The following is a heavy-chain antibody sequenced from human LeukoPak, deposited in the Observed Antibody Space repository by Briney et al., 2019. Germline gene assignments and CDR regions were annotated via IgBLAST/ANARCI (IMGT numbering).Heavy chain of an antibody. CDR1: GFTFDDYA. Sequence: GRSLRLSCAASGFTFDDYAMHWVRQAPGKGLEWVSAISGSGGSTYYADSVKGRFTISRDNSKNTLYLQMNSLRAEDTAVYYCAKALAATGTHYWGQGTLVTVSS. CDR3: AKALAATGTHY. J-gene: IGHJ4*02. D-gene: IGHD6-13*01. CDR2: ISGSGGST. V-gene: IGHV3-23*01.